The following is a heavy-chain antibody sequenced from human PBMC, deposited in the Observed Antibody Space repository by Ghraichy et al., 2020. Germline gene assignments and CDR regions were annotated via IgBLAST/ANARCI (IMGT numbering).Heavy chain of an antibody. V-gene: IGHV1-18*01. CDR1: GYTFTSYG. CDR2: ISAYNGNT. Sequence: ASVKVSCKASGYTFTSYGISWVRQAPGQGLEWMGWISAYNGNTNYAQKLQGRVTMTTDTSTSTAYMELRSLRSDDTAVYYCARSYYYDSSGYYYGSDYWGQGTLVTVSS. CDR3: ARSYYYDSSGYYYGSDY. D-gene: IGHD3-22*01. J-gene: IGHJ4*02.